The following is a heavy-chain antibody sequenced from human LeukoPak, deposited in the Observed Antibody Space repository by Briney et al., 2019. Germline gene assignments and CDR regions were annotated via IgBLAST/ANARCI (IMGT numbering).Heavy chain of an antibody. J-gene: IGHJ6*02. D-gene: IGHD6-13*01. V-gene: IGHV3-30*02. CDR1: GFTFSSYG. CDR3: ARDGSIWSSSGNSYGMDV. CDR2: IRYDGSNK. Sequence: TGGSLRLSCAASGFTFSSYGMHWVRQAPGKGLEWVAFIRYDGSNKYYADSVKGRITISRDNAQNSLYLQMSSLRVEDTAVYYCARDGSIWSSSGNSYGMDVWGQGTTVTVSS.